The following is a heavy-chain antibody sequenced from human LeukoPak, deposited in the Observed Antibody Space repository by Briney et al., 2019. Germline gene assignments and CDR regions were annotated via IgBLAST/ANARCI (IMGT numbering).Heavy chain of an antibody. D-gene: IGHD4-17*01. V-gene: IGHV3-74*01. CDR1: GFTFSSYW. Sequence: GGSLRLSCAASGFTFSSYWMHWVRHAPGKGLVWVSRINSDGSSTRYADSVKGRFTISRDNAKNTLYLQMNSLSAEDTAVYYCARGDYGFDYWGQGTLVTVSS. CDR3: ARGDYGFDY. CDR2: INSDGSST. J-gene: IGHJ4*02.